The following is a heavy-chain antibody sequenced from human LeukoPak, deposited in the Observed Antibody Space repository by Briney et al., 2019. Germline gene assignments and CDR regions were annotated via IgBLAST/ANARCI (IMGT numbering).Heavy chain of an antibody. J-gene: IGHJ3*02. Sequence: KAGGSLRLSCAASRFTLSSYDMQWVRQAPGKGREWVSYMNNGRFYIYSGDSVKGRFTISRDNAKNSVYLQMNSLRAEDTAMYYCARGYYYDNSGYFSVTPHHYAFDIWGQGTMVTVSS. V-gene: IGHV3-21*01. D-gene: IGHD3-22*01. CDR2: MNNGRFYI. CDR3: ARGYYYDNSGYFSVTPHHYAFDI. CDR1: RFTLSSYD.